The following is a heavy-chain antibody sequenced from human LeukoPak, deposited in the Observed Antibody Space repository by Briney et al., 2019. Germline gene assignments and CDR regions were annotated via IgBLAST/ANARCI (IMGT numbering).Heavy chain of an antibody. CDR1: GGSFSSYY. Sequence: PSETLSLTCTVSGGSFSSYYWSWIRQPPGEGLEWIGYIYTSGSTNFNPSLKSRVTMSVDTSKNQFSLKLSSVTAADTAVYYCARSHYYGSGSPYYYYMDVWGKGTTVTVSS. D-gene: IGHD3-10*01. J-gene: IGHJ6*03. V-gene: IGHV4-4*09. CDR2: IYTSGST. CDR3: ARSHYYGSGSPYYYYMDV.